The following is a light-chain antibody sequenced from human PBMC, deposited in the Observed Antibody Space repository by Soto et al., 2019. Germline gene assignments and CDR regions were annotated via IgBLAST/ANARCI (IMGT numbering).Light chain of an antibody. CDR1: SSDVGSHNL. CDR2: EVT. J-gene: IGLJ3*02. V-gene: IGLV2-14*02. CDR3: CSYTSSSTRV. Sequence: QSALTQPASVSGSPGQSITISCTGTSSDVGSHNLVSWYQQHPGQAPKLMIYEVTKRPLGVSTRFSASKSGNTASLTISGLQAEDEADYYCCSYTSSSTRVFGGGTKVTVL.